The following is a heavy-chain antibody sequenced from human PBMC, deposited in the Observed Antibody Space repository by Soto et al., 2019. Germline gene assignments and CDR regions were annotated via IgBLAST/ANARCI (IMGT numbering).Heavy chain of an antibody. V-gene: IGHV4-30-2*01. CDR1: GDSITSGGYS. J-gene: IGHJ4*02. CDR3: ARAHYGPSGYYFDS. Sequence: QVQLQESGSGLVKPSETLSLTCSVSGDSITSGGYSWSWIRQPPRRGLEWIGYIYHTGSASYSPSLKGRVTISVDTSKNQFSLSLHSVTAADPAIYYCARAHYGPSGYYFDSWGQGSLFTVSS. CDR2: IYHTGSA. D-gene: IGHD3-22*01.